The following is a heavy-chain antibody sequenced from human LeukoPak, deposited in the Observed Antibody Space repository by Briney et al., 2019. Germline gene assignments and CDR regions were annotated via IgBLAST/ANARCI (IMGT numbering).Heavy chain of an antibody. V-gene: IGHV1-2*02. CDR3: ARDSKAVVVGDAFSI. Sequence: ASVTVTFKASGYTFTGYYMHWVRLAPGQGLEWMGWINPNSGGTNYAQKFQGRVTMTRDTSISTAYMELSRLRSDDTAVYYCARDSKAVVVGDAFSIWGPGTMVTVSS. CDR1: GYTFTGYY. CDR2: INPNSGGT. D-gene: IGHD2-21*01. J-gene: IGHJ3*02.